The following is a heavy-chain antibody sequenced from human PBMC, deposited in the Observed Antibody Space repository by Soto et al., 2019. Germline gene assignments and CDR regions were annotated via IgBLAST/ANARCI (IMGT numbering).Heavy chain of an antibody. CDR2: IYHSGST. Sequence: SATLALTCAVSGYSITNGYYWGWIRQPPGQGLEWIGTIYHSGSTYYNPSLKTRVTISVDTSKNQFSLKLSSVTAADTAVYYCARALYCSGGSCSPLRGMDVWGQGTTVTVSS. D-gene: IGHD2-15*01. V-gene: IGHV4-38-2*01. CDR3: ARALYCSGGSCSPLRGMDV. CDR1: GYSITNGYY. J-gene: IGHJ6*02.